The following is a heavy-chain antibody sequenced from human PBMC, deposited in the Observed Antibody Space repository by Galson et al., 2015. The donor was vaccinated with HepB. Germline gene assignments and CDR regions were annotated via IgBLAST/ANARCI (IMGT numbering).Heavy chain of an antibody. V-gene: IGHV4-34*01. Sequence: SETLSLTCAVYGGSLSGYYWSWIRQPPGKGLEWIGEINHSGSTNYNPSLKSRVTISVDTSKNQFSLKLSSVTAADTAVYYCARGRSTVVPAAIRYAFDIWGQGTMVTVSS. J-gene: IGHJ3*02. CDR2: INHSGST. CDR1: GGSLSGYY. CDR3: ARGRSTVVPAAIRYAFDI. D-gene: IGHD2-2*01.